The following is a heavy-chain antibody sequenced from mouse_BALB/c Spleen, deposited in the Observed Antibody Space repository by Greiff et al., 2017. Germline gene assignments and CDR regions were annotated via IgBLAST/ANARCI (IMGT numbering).Heavy chain of an antibody. CDR3: ARVATDWYFDV. CDR1: GFSLSTSGMS. V-gene: IGHV8-8*01. D-gene: IGHD5-5*01. Sequence: QVTLKESGPGILQPSQTLSLTCSFSGFSLSTSGMSVGWIRQPSGKGLEWLAHIWWNDDKYYNPALKSRLTISKDTSNNQVFLKIASVVTADTATYYCARVATDWYFDVWGAGTTVTVSS. CDR2: IWWNDDK. J-gene: IGHJ1*01.